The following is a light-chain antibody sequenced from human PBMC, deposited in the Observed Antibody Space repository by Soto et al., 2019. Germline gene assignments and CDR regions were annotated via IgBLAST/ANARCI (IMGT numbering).Light chain of an antibody. CDR1: QSVSSSY. J-gene: IGKJ2*01. CDR2: DAS. CDR3: QQYGSSPPYT. V-gene: IGKV3-20*01. Sequence: EIVLTQSPGTLSLSPGERATLSCRASQSVSSSYSAWYQQKPGQATRLLIYDASSRATGIPDRFSGSGSGADFTLTISRLEPEDFAVYYCQQYGSSPPYTFGQGTKLEIK.